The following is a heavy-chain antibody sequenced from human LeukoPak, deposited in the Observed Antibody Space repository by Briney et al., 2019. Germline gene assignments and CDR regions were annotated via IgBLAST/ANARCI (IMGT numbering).Heavy chain of an antibody. J-gene: IGHJ3*02. V-gene: IGHV1-3*01. CDR1: GYTFTSYA. CDR3: ARVASSAFDI. Sequence: ASVKVSCKASGYTFTSYAMHWMRQAPGQRLEWMGWINAGNGNTKYSQKFQGRVTIATDTSASTAYMELRSLRSEDTAVYYCARVASSAFDIWGQGTMVTVSS. CDR2: INAGNGNT.